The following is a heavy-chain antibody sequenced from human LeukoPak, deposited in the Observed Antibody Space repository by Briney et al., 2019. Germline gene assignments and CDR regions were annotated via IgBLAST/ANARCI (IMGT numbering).Heavy chain of an antibody. V-gene: IGHV4-61*02. Sequence: SETLSLTCTVSGGSISSGSYYWSWIRQPAGKGLEWIGRIYTSGSTNYNPSLKSRVTISVDTSKNPFSLKLSSVTAADTALYYCARESSTQSITIFGVVYYFDYWGQGTLVTVSS. CDR2: IYTSGST. CDR1: GGSISSGSYY. D-gene: IGHD3-3*01. CDR3: ARESSTQSITIFGVVYYFDY. J-gene: IGHJ4*02.